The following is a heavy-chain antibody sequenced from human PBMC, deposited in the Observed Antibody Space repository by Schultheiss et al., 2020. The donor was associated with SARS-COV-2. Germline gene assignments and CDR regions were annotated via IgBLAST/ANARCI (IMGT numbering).Heavy chain of an antibody. CDR1: GGSISSGPYY. CDR3: ARTFLSPEGGYYYGMDV. CDR2: IYYSGST. Sequence: SETLSLTYTVSGGSISSGPYYWSWIRQHPGKGLEWIGYIYYSGSTYYNPSLKSRVTISVDTSKNQFSLKLSSVTAADTAVYYCARTFLSPEGGYYYGMDVWGQGTTVTVSS. D-gene: IGHD1-14*01. J-gene: IGHJ6*02. V-gene: IGHV4-31*03.